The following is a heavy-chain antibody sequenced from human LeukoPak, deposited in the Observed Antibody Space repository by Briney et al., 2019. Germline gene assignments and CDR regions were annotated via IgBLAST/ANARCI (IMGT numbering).Heavy chain of an antibody. V-gene: IGHV3-74*01. D-gene: IGHD2-2*02. CDR1: GFTFSSYW. J-gene: IGHJ6*02. CDR3: ARGPDIVVVPAAIAFDYYYGMDV. CDR2: INSDGSST. Sequence: GGSLRLSCAASGFTFSSYWMSWVRQAPGKGLVWVSRINSDGSSTSYADSVKGRFTISRDNAKNTLYLQMNSLRAEDTAVYYCARGPDIVVVPAAIAFDYYYGMDVWGQGTTVTVSS.